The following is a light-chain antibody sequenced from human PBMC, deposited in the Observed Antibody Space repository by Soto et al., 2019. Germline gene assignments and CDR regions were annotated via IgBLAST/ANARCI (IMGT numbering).Light chain of an antibody. Sequence: IVLTQSPVTLSLSPGERATLSCRASQHISSYLFWYQQKPGQAPRLLMYDVSNRATGIPARFSGSGSGTDFTLTISSLEPEDLAVYYCQQRSNWPRTFGQGTKVDIK. J-gene: IGKJ1*01. V-gene: IGKV3-11*01. CDR1: QHISSY. CDR2: DVS. CDR3: QQRSNWPRT.